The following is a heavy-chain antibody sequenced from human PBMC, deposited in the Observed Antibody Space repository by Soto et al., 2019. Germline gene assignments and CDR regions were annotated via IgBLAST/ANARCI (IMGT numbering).Heavy chain of an antibody. V-gene: IGHV3-21*01. Sequence: EVQLVESGGGLVKPGGSLRLSCAASGFTFSSYSMNWVRQAPGKGLEWVSSISSSSSYIYYADSVKGRFTISRDNAKNSLYLQMNSLRAEDTAVYYCASSVGQQLVPVDYWGQGTLVTVSS. J-gene: IGHJ4*02. CDR3: ASSVGQQLVPVDY. D-gene: IGHD6-13*01. CDR2: ISSSSSYI. CDR1: GFTFSSYS.